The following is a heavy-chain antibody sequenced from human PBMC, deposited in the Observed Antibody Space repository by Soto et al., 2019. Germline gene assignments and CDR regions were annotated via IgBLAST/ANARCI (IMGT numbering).Heavy chain of an antibody. CDR3: ASPLKSRRKDPAAEDAFDI. CDR2: INAGNGNT. V-gene: IGHV1-3*01. CDR1: GYTFTSYA. J-gene: IGHJ3*02. Sequence: GASVKVSCKASGYTFTSYAMHWVRQAPGQRLEWMGWINAGNGNTKYSQKFQGRVTITRDTSASTAYMELSSLRSEDTAVYYCASPLKSRRKDPAAEDAFDIWGQGTMVTVSS. D-gene: IGHD6-13*01.